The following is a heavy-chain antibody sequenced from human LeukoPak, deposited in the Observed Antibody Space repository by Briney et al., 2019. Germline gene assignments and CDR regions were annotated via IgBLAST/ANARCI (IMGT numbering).Heavy chain of an antibody. CDR1: GGSFSGYY. D-gene: IGHD3-22*01. CDR2: INHSGST. Sequence: SETLSLTCAVYGGSFSGYYWSWIRQPPGKGLEWIGEINHSGSTNYNPSLKSRVTISVDTSKNQFSLKLSSVTAADTAVYYCARDSSGYVLNWGQGTLVTVSS. V-gene: IGHV4-34*01. CDR3: ARDSSGYVLN. J-gene: IGHJ4*02.